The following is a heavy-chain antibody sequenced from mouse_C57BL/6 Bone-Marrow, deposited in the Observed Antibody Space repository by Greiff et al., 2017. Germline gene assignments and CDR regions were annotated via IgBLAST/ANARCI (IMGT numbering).Heavy chain of an antibody. CDR3: ARGDYYGSSFAY. CDR2: IYPGGGYT. J-gene: IGHJ3*01. D-gene: IGHD1-1*01. CDR1: GYTFTHYW. V-gene: IGHV1-63*01. Sequence: QVQLKESGAELVRPGTSVKMSCKASGYTFTHYWIGWAKQRPGHGLEWIGDIYPGGGYTNYNEKFKGKATLTADKSSRTAYMQFSSLTSEDSAIYYCARGDYYGSSFAYWGQGTLVTVSA.